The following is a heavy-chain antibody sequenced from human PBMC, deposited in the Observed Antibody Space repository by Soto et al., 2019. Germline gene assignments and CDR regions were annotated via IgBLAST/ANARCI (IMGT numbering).Heavy chain of an antibody. CDR2: IVPVLGTS. D-gene: IGHD3-16*01. J-gene: IGHJ6*02. CDR3: ARDSPGGGYCSGMEV. CDR1: GGSFSSYA. Sequence: QGQLEQSGAEVRKPGSSVKVSCKASGGSFSSYAISWVRQAHGQGLEWMGGIVPVLGTSHSAQKFQGRVTFSTEDSTTTAYMELSSFRSEDTAVYYCARDSPGGGYCSGMEVWGPGPTVTISS. V-gene: IGHV1-69*01.